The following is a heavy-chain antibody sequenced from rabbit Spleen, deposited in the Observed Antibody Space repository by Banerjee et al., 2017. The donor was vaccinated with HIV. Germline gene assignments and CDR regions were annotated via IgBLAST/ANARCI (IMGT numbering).Heavy chain of an antibody. Sequence: LEESGGGLVKPGGTLTLTCTVSGFSFSSNWICWVRQAPGKGLEWIACIYAGGGSAYYASWAKGRSTCSKTSSTTVTLQMTRLTAADTATYFCARDTSSSFSSYGMDLWGPGTLVTVS. CDR2: IYAGGGSA. CDR3: ARDTSSSFSSYGMDL. D-gene: IGHD1-1*01. CDR1: GFSFSSNW. J-gene: IGHJ6*01. V-gene: IGHV1S45*01.